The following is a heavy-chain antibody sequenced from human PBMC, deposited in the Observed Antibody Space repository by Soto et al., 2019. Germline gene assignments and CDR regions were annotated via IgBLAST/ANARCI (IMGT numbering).Heavy chain of an antibody. D-gene: IGHD4-17*01. CDR2: IYPGDFDT. CDR3: ARVARRLTTVSHFDI. J-gene: IGHJ3*02. V-gene: IGHV5-51*01. CDR1: GYSFTSYW. Sequence: GESLKISCKDSGYSFTSYWIAWVRQMPGKGLEWMGIIYPGDFDTRYSPSFQGQVTISADKSISTAYLQWSSLKASDTAMYDCARVARRLTTVSHFDIWGQGTMVTVSS.